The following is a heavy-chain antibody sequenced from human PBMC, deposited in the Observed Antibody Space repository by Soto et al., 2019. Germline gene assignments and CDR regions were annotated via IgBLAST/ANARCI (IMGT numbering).Heavy chain of an antibody. CDR1: GYTFINYA. Sequence: ASVKVSCKSSGYTFINYAMYWVRQAPGQRLEWMGWINAGNGNTKYSQKFQGRVTITRDTSASTAYMELSSLRSEDTAVYYCARAVQLWGDVWGQGNTVPVSS. D-gene: IGHD5-18*01. J-gene: IGHJ6*02. CDR3: ARAVQLWGDV. V-gene: IGHV1-3*01. CDR2: INAGNGNT.